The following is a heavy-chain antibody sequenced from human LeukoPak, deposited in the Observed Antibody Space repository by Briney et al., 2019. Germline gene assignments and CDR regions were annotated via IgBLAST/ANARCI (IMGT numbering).Heavy chain of an antibody. CDR2: IYTSGST. V-gene: IGHV4-4*09. Sequence: SETLSLTCTVSGGPISSYYWSWIRQPPGKGLEWIGYIYTSGSTNYNPSLKSRVTISVDTSKNQFSLKLSSVTAADTAVYYCARQGVGATGAPNWFDPWGQGTLVTVSS. CDR3: ARQGVGATGAPNWFDP. CDR1: GGPISSYY. J-gene: IGHJ5*02. D-gene: IGHD1-26*01.